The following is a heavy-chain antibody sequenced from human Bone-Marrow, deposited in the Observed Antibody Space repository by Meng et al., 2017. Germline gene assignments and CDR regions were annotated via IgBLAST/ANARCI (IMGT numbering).Heavy chain of an antibody. CDR1: GYTFSDDW. CDR2: INPKSGDT. V-gene: IGHV1-2*06. D-gene: IGHD6-13*01. J-gene: IGHJ4*02. Sequence: QGKLVQSGAEVKKPGASMKVYCKASGYTFSDDWLHWVRRAPGQGLEWMGRINPKSGDTHYAQRFQGRVTMTGDTSISTAYMELSGLRSDDTAMYYCARDEDISAAGKLFGDYWGQGTLVTVSS. CDR3: ARDEDISAAGKLFGDY.